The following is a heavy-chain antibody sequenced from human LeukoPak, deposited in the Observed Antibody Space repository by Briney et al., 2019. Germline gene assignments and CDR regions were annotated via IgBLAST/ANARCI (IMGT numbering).Heavy chain of an antibody. J-gene: IGHJ4*02. Sequence: SETLSLTCTVSGGSFSSGSYYWSWIRQPPGKGLEWIGYIYYSGSTNYNPSLKSRVTISVDTSKNQFSLKLSSVTAADTAVYYCARVNDSSGYYLDYWGQGTLVTVSS. D-gene: IGHD3-22*01. CDR3: ARVNDSSGYYLDY. V-gene: IGHV4-61*01. CDR1: GGSFSSGSYY. CDR2: IYYSGST.